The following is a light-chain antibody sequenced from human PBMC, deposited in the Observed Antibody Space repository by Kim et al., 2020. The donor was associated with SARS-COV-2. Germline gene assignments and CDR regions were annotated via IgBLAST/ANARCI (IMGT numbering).Light chain of an antibody. V-gene: IGKV3-11*01. J-gene: IGKJ1*01. CDR1: QSVSTY. CDR3: HQRSNWPWT. CDR2: DAS. Sequence: EIVLTQSPATLSLSPGERATLSCRASQSVSTYLAWYQQKPGQAPRLLMYDASNRATGIPARFSGSGAGTDFTLTISSLEPEDFAVYYCHQRSNWPWTFGQGTKVDIK.